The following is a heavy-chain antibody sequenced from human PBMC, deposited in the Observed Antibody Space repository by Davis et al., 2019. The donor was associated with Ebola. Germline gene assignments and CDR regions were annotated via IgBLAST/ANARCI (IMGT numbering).Heavy chain of an antibody. V-gene: IGHV4-34*01. J-gene: IGHJ6*02. Sequence: PSETLSLTCAVYGGSFSGYYWSWIRQPPGKGLEWIGEINHSGSTNYNPSLKSRVTISVDTSKNQFSRKLSSVTAADTAVYYCARTAHDKLRWKYYYYGMDVWGQGTTVTVSS. CDR2: INHSGST. CDR1: GGSFSGYY. CDR3: ARTAHDKLRWKYYYYGMDV. D-gene: IGHD4-23*01.